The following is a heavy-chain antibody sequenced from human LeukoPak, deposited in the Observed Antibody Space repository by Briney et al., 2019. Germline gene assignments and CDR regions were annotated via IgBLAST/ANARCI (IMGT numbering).Heavy chain of an antibody. CDR2: ISYDGSNK. CDR3: AKVGGYGYAHHGMDV. D-gene: IGHD5-12*01. J-gene: IGHJ6*02. Sequence: GGSLTLSCVASGFTFSSYGMHWVRQAPGKGLEWVAVISYDGSNKDYADSVKGRFTTSRDNSKNTLYLQMNSLRAEDTAVYYGAKVGGYGYAHHGMDVWGQGTTVTVSS. V-gene: IGHV3-30*18. CDR1: GFTFSSYG.